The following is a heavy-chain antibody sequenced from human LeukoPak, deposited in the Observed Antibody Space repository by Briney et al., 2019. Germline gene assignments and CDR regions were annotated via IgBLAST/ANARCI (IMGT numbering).Heavy chain of an antibody. CDR3: ARERGRYCSSTSCPVADWFDP. J-gene: IGHJ5*02. D-gene: IGHD2-2*01. Sequence: SETLSLTCTVSGYSISSGYYWGWIRQPPGKGLEWIGSIYHSGSTYYNPSLKSRVTISVDTSKNQFSLKLSSVTAADTAVYYCARERGRYCSSTSCPVADWFDPWGQGTLVTVSS. V-gene: IGHV4-38-2*02. CDR2: IYHSGST. CDR1: GYSISSGYY.